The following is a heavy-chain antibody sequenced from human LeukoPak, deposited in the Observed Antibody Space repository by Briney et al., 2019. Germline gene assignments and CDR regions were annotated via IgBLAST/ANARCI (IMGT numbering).Heavy chain of an antibody. D-gene: IGHD3-22*01. CDR3: ARRRQYYYDSSGYFSRTTSIYYFDY. J-gene: IGHJ4*02. Sequence: SETLSLTCTVSGGSISSYYWSWIRQPPGKGLEWIGYIYYSGSTNYNPSLKSRVTISVDTSKNQFSLKLTSVTAADTAVYYCARRRQYYYDSSGYFSRTTSIYYFDYWGQGTLVTVSS. CDR2: IYYSGST. CDR1: GGSISSYY. V-gene: IGHV4-59*01.